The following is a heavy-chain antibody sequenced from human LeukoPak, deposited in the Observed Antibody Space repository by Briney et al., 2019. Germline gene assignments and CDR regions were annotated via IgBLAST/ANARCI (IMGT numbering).Heavy chain of an antibody. V-gene: IGHV3-23*01. CDR3: AKAARFVAATSYFDY. Sequence: PGGSLRLSCAASGFTFSSYALTWVRQAPGKGLEWVSAISGSGGSTYYADSVKGRFTISRDNSKNTLYLQMNSLRAEDTAVYYCAKAARFVAATSYFDYWGQGTLVTVSS. CDR2: ISGSGGST. CDR1: GFTFSSYA. D-gene: IGHD2-15*01. J-gene: IGHJ4*02.